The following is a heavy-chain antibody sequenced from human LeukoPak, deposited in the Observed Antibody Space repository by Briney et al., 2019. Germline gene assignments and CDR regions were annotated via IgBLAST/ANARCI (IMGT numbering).Heavy chain of an antibody. D-gene: IGHD4-17*01. CDR2: IIPIFGTA. Sequence: GASVKVSCKASGGTFSSYAISWVRHAPGQGLEWMGGIIPIFGTANYAQKFQGRVTITADESTSTAYMELSSLRSEDTAVYYCATVPTVTTYFSFDPWGQGTLVTVSS. V-gene: IGHV1-69*13. J-gene: IGHJ5*02. CDR3: ATVPTVTTYFSFDP. CDR1: GGTFSSYA.